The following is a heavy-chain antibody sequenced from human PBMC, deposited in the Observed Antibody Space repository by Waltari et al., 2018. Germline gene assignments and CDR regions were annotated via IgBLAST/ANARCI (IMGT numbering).Heavy chain of an antibody. CDR1: GGPISSHF. Sequence: QVQLQESGPGLVKPSETLSLTCTVSGGPISSHFWSWIRQPPGKGLEWIGYIYYSGSTNYNPSLKSRVTISVDTSKNQFSLKLSSVTAADTAVYYCARETVNVGFDYWGQGTLVTVSS. V-gene: IGHV4-59*11. J-gene: IGHJ4*02. CDR3: ARETVNVGFDY. D-gene: IGHD1-26*01. CDR2: IYYSGST.